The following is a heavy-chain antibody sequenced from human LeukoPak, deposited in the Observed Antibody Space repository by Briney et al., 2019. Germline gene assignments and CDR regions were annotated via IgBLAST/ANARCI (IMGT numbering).Heavy chain of an antibody. Sequence: GESLKISCEGSGYSFTSYWIGWVRQMPGKGLEWMGTIYPSDSDTRYSPSFQGQVTISADKSISTAYLQWSSLEASDTAIYYCARRIAAIGTRPDYWGQGTLVTVSS. CDR2: IYPSDSDT. CDR3: ARRIAAIGTRPDY. D-gene: IGHD6-13*01. CDR1: GYSFTSYW. J-gene: IGHJ4*02. V-gene: IGHV5-51*01.